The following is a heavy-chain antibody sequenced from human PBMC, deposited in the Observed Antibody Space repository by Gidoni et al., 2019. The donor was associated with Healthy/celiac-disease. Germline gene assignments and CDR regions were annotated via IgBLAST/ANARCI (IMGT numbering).Heavy chain of an antibody. J-gene: IGHJ4*02. CDR1: GFTVSSNY. CDR3: ARGIDGDAANNKNDY. Sequence: EVQLVESGGGLVQPGGSLRLSCAASGFTVSSNYMSWVRQAPGKGLEWVSVIYSGGSTYYADSVKGRFTISRDNSKNTLYLQMNSLRAEDTAVYYCARGIDGDAANNKNDYWGQGTLVTVSS. D-gene: IGHD4-17*01. V-gene: IGHV3-66*01. CDR2: IYSGGST.